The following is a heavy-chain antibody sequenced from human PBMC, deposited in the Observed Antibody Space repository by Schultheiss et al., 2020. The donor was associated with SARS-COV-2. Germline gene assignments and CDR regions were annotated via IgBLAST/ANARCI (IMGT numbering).Heavy chain of an antibody. D-gene: IGHD3-22*01. Sequence: SETLSLSCAVYGDSLSGYYWSWIRQAPGKGPEWIGEVNNSGGTNYNPSLKSRVTISVDPSKNQFSLKLRSVTAADTAVYYCARGRNTATMIVVVITGHINYFDYWGQGNLVTVSS. CDR3: ARGRNTATMIVVVITGHINYFDY. CDR1: GDSLSGYY. V-gene: IGHV4-34*01. CDR2: VNNSGGT. J-gene: IGHJ4*02.